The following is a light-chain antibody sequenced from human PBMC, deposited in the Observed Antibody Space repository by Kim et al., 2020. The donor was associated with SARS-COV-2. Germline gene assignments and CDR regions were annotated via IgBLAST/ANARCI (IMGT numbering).Light chain of an antibody. Sequence: DIVMTQSPDSLAVSLGERATINCKSSQSVLSNSNNKNYLAWYQHKPGQPPKVVIYWASTRESGVPDRFSGSGTGTDFTLTISSLQAEDVAVYYCHQYYSTPYTFGRGTKLEI. CDR1: QSVLSNSNNKNY. CDR3: HQYYSTPYT. V-gene: IGKV4-1*01. J-gene: IGKJ2*01. CDR2: WAS.